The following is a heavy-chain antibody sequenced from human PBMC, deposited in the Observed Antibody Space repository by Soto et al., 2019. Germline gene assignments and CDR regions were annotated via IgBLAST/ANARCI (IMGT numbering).Heavy chain of an antibody. CDR3: AHINTGTGGHFDY. CDR1: GFSRSASGMG. D-gene: IGHD2-8*02. J-gene: IGHJ4*02. CDR2: IFWDDDK. V-gene: IGHV2-5*02. Sequence: QITLKESGPTLVKPTQTLTLTCTFSGFSRSASGMGVGWIRQPPEKALEWLALIFWDDDKRYSPSLKSRLTISKDTSKNQVVLTLTNVDPVDTATYYCAHINTGTGGHFDYWGQGTLVTVSS.